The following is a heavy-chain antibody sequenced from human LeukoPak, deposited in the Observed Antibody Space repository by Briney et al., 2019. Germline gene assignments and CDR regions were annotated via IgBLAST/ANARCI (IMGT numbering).Heavy chain of an antibody. Sequence: PSETLSITCTVSGGSISSSSYYWGWLRQPPGTGLEWIGRIYYSWSTYYNPSLKRRVTISVDTSKNQFSLKLSSVTAVDTAVYFCARDYYYDLYYFDYWGQGTLVTVSS. CDR2: IYYSWST. V-gene: IGHV4-39*07. J-gene: IGHJ4*02. CDR3: ARDYYYDLYYFDY. CDR1: GGSISSSSYY. D-gene: IGHD3-22*01.